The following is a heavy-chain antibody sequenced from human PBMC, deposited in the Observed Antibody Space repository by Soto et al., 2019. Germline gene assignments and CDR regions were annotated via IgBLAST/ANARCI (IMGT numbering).Heavy chain of an antibody. D-gene: IGHD3-16*01. J-gene: IGHJ4*02. V-gene: IGHV1-18*01. CDR2: ISADNDNT. CDR1: GYAFHNYG. Sequence: ASVKVSCKASGYAFHNYGVNWVRQTPGHGLEWMVRISADNDNTHYAQNFEGRVTMTTDTSTSTAYMELRSLRSDDTAIYYCARLTGVFRLVLDSWGQGIQVNVSA. CDR3: ARLTGVFRLVLDS.